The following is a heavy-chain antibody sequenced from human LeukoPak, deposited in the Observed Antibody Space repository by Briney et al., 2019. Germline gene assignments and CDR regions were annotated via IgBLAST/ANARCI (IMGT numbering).Heavy chain of an antibody. J-gene: IGHJ6*03. V-gene: IGHV3-7*01. CDR1: GFTFSSYW. CDR2: IKQDGSEK. D-gene: IGHD3-22*01. CDR3: AKDRYSNGIGCPYYYMDV. Sequence: GGSLRLACAASGFTFSSYWMSWVRQAPGKGLEWVANIKQDGSEKYYVDSVKGRFTISRDNAKNSLYLQMNSLRAEDTAVYYCAKDRYSNGIGCPYYYMDVWGKGSTVTIYS.